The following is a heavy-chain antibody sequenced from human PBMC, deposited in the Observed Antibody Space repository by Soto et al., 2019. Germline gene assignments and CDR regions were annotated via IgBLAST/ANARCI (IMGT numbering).Heavy chain of an antibody. V-gene: IGHV4-34*01. D-gene: IGHD5-12*01. Sequence: QVQLQQWGAGLLKPSETLSLTCAVYGGSFSGYYWSWIRQPPGKGLEWIGEINHSGSTNYNPSLKSRVTISVDPSKNQFSLKLSSVTAADTAVYYCARLPGDIVAKNYYYYYGMDVWGQGTTVTVSS. CDR3: ARLPGDIVAKNYYYYYGMDV. CDR2: INHSGST. CDR1: GGSFSGYY. J-gene: IGHJ6*02.